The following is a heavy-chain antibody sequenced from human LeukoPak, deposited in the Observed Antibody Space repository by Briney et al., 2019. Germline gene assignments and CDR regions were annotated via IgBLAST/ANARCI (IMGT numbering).Heavy chain of an antibody. CDR1: GYTFTSYG. V-gene: IGHV1-18*01. CDR3: ARSSTIFGVAIE. J-gene: IGHJ4*02. Sequence: ASVTVSRKASGYTFTSYGISWVRQAPAQGLEWMGWISAYNGNTNYAQQLQGRVTMTTDTSTSTAYMELRSLRSDDTAVYYCARSSTIFGVAIEWGQGTLVTVS. D-gene: IGHD3-3*01. CDR2: ISAYNGNT.